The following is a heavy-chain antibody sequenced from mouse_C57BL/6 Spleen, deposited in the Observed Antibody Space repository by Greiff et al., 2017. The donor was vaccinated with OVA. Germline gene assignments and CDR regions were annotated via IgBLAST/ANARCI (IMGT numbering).Heavy chain of an antibody. J-gene: IGHJ2*01. Sequence: EVKVVESGGGLVKPGGSLKLSCAASGFTFSSYAMSWVRQTPEKRLEWVATISDGGSYTYYPDNVKGRFTISRDNAKNNLYLQMSHLKSEDTAMYYCARDGGSWGQGTTLTVAS. V-gene: IGHV5-4*01. CDR1: GFTFSSYA. CDR2: ISDGGSYT. CDR3: ARDGGS.